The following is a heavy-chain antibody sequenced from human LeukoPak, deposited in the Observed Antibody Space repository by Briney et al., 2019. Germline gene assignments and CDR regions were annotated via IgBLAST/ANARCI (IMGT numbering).Heavy chain of an antibody. CDR1: GFTFSSYG. CDR3: AKDLYEDYYMDV. J-gene: IGHJ6*03. Sequence: PGGSLRLSCAASGFTFSSYGTHWVRQAPGKGLEWVAFIRYDGSNKYYADSVKGRFTISRDNSKNTLYLQMNSLRAEDTAVYYCAKDLYEDYYMDVWGKGTTVTVSS. V-gene: IGHV3-30*02. D-gene: IGHD3-16*01. CDR2: IRYDGSNK.